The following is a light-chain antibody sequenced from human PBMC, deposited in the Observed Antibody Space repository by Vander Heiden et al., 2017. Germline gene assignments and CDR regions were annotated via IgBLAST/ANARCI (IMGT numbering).Light chain of an antibody. CDR1: QTVLYSPNNKNY. CDR2: WAS. V-gene: IGKV4-1*01. J-gene: IGKJ1*01. Sequence: TINCKSSQTVLYSPNNKNYLAWYQQKPGQPPKLLIYWASTRYSGVPDRFSGSGSGTDFTLTISSLQAEDVAVYYCHQDDSAPRTFGQGTKVEIK. CDR3: HQDDSAPRT.